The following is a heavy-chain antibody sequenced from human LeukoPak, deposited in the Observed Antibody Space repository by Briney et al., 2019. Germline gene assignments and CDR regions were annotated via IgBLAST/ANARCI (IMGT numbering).Heavy chain of an antibody. CDR3: AKVTPRGIAAAGPFDY. V-gene: IGHV3-48*01. D-gene: IGHD6-13*01. CDR1: GFTFSSYS. Sequence: GGSLRLSCAASGFTFSSYSMNWVRQAPGKGLEWVSYISSSSSTIYYADSVKGRFTISRDNSKNTLYLQMNSLRAEDTAVYYCAKVTPRGIAAAGPFDYWGQGTLVTVSS. CDR2: ISSSSSTI. J-gene: IGHJ4*02.